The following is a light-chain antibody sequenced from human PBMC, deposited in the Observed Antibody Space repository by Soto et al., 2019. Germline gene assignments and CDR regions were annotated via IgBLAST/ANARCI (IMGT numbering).Light chain of an antibody. V-gene: IGKV3-15*01. Sequence: EVVLTQSPATQSVSPGERATLSCRASQTINSNLAWYQQKPGQAPRLLIYGASTRATGIPARFSGSGSGTEFTLTISSLQSEDFAVYYCQQYHKWPITFGQGTRLAIK. CDR1: QTINSN. CDR2: GAS. CDR3: QQYHKWPIT. J-gene: IGKJ5*01.